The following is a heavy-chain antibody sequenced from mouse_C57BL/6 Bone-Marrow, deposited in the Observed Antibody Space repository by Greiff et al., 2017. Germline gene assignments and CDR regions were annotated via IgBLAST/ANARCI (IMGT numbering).Heavy chain of an antibody. Sequence: QVHVKQPGAELVKPGASVKMSCKASGYTFTSYWITWVKQRPGQGLEWIGDIYPGSGSTNYNEKFKSKATLTVDTSSSTAYMQLSSLTSEDSAVYYCARRGHYWGQGTTLTVSS. J-gene: IGHJ2*01. CDR1: GYTFTSYW. CDR2: IYPGSGST. CDR3: ARRGHY. V-gene: IGHV1-55*01.